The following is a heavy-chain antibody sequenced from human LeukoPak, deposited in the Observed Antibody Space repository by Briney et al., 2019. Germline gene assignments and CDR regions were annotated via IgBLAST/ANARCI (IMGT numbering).Heavy chain of an antibody. CDR2: ISSNGGST. Sequence: GGSLRLSCAGSGFTFSSYAMHWVRQAPGKGLEYVSVISSNGGSTYYANSVKGRFTISRDNSKSTLYLQMGSLRAEDMAVYYCARGYSSSWYYFDYWGQGTLVTVSS. V-gene: IGHV3-64*01. CDR3: ARGYSSSWYYFDY. CDR1: GFTFSSYA. D-gene: IGHD6-13*01. J-gene: IGHJ4*02.